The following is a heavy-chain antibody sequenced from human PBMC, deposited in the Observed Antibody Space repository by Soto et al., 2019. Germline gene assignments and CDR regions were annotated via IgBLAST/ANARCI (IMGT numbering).Heavy chain of an antibody. V-gene: IGHV1-2*02. CDR1: GYTFTGYY. Sequence: GASVKVSCKASGYTFTGYYMHWVRQAPGQGLEWMGWINPNSGGTNYAQKFQGRVTMTRDTSISTAYMELSRLRSDDTAVYYCAXGYSSGWYEDYYYGMDVWGQGTTVTVSS. J-gene: IGHJ6*02. CDR3: AXGYSSGWYEDYYYGMDV. D-gene: IGHD6-19*01. CDR2: INPNSGGT.